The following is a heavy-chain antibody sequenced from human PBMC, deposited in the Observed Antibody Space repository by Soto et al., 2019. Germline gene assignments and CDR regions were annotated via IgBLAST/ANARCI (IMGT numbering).Heavy chain of an antibody. V-gene: IGHV4-61*05. D-gene: IGHD3-16*02. J-gene: IGHJ4*02. CDR1: GGSISSSSYY. CDR3: ATLIGVGEDY. Sequence: SETLSLTCTVSGGSISSSSYYWGWIRQPPGKGLEWIGYIYYSGSTNYNPSLKSRVTISVDTSKNQFSLKLSSVTAADTAVYYCATLIGVGEDYWGQGTLVTVSS. CDR2: IYYSGST.